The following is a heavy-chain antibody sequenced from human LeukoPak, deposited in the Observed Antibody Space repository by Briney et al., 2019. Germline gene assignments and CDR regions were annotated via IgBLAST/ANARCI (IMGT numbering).Heavy chain of an antibody. J-gene: IGHJ4*02. CDR2: ISGSGTTT. D-gene: IGHD1-26*01. Sequence: GGSLRLSSAASGFTFSIYAMTWIRQAPGEGLEWVSVISGSGTTTYYADSVKGRFTISRDNSKNTLSLQMNSLRAEDTAVYYCAIEVGSFDYWGQGTLDTVSS. CDR3: AIEVGSFDY. V-gene: IGHV3-23*01. CDR1: GFTFSIYA.